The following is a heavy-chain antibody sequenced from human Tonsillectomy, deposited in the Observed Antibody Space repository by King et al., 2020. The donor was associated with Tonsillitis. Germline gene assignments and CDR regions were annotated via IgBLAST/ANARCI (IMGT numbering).Heavy chain of an antibody. Sequence: QLQESGPGLVKPSETLSLTCTVSGGSISSSSYYWGWIRQPPGKGLEWIGSIYYSGSTYYNPSLKSRVTISVDTSKNQFSLKLSSVTAADTAVYYCARDGEPRKWGAFDIWGQGTMVTVSS. CDR2: IYYSGST. J-gene: IGHJ3*02. D-gene: IGHD1-26*01. V-gene: IGHV4-39*07. CDR1: GGSISSSSYY. CDR3: ARDGEPRKWGAFDI.